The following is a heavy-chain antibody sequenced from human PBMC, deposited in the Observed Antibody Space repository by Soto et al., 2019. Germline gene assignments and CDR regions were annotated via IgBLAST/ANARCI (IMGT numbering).Heavy chain of an antibody. Sequence: EVQLVESGGGLVKPGGSLRLSCAASGFTFSGDAMNWVRQSPGKGLEWVSSISTTRTYIYYADSVKGRFTISRDNANNSLHLQMNDLRAEDTAVYYCARHYVMDVWGQGTTVTVSS. CDR1: GFTFSGDA. J-gene: IGHJ6*02. CDR3: ARHYVMDV. V-gene: IGHV3-21*01. CDR2: ISTTRTYI.